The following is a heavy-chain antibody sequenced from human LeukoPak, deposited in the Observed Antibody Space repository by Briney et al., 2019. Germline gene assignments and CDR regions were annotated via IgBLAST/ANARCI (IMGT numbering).Heavy chain of an antibody. V-gene: IGHV3-33*01. CDR2: MWYDGSNE. D-gene: IGHD3-10*01. CDR1: GFTFKSYG. Sequence: PGGSLRLSCVASGFTFKSYGMHWVRQAPGKGLEWVAVMWYDGSNEYSGDSVKGRFTISRDKSKNTLYLQMNSLRVEDTAVYYCARDPYYGSGKYYYGMDLWGQGTTVTVSS. J-gene: IGHJ6*02. CDR3: ARDPYYGSGKYYYGMDL.